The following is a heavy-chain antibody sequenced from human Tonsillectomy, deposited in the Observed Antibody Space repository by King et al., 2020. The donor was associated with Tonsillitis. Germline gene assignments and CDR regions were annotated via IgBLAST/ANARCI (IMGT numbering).Heavy chain of an antibody. D-gene: IGHD3-10*01. CDR3: AKDSSPLWCGEGGMDV. Sequence: VQLVESGGGLVQPGGSLRLSCAASGFTFSSYAMRWVRQAPGKGLEWVSAISGSGGSTYYADSVKGRFTISRDNSKNTLYLQMNSLRAEDTAVYYCAKDSSPLWCGEGGMDVWGQGTTVTVSS. CDR1: GFTFSSYA. J-gene: IGHJ6*02. V-gene: IGHV3-23*04. CDR2: ISGSGGST.